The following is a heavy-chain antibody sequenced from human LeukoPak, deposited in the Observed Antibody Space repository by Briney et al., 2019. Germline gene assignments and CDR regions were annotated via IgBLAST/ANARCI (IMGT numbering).Heavy chain of an antibody. CDR1: GFTFSSYA. V-gene: IGHV3-30-3*01. D-gene: IGHD2-2*01. CDR3: ARGEGYCSSTSCWDDAFDI. J-gene: IGHJ3*02. CDR2: ISYGGSNK. Sequence: GRSLRLSCAASGFTFSSYAMHWVRQAPGKGLEWVAVISYGGSNKYYADSVRGRFTISRDNSKNTLYLQMNSLRAEDTAVYYCARGEGYCSSTSCWDDAFDIWGQGTMVTVSS.